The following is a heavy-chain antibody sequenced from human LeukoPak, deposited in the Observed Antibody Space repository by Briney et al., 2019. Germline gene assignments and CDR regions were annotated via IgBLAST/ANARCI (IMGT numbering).Heavy chain of an antibody. CDR2: IYHGGTT. CDR3: ARDVYYYGSGTYSPKDY. V-gene: IGHV4-38-2*02. CDR1: SYSISSGYY. D-gene: IGHD3-10*01. Sequence: PSETLSLTCAVSSYSISSGYYWAWIRQPPGKGLEWIGSIYHGGTTYYNPSLKSRVTISVDTSKNQFSLKLSSVTAADTAVYYCARDVYYYGSGTYSPKDYWGQGTLVTVSS. J-gene: IGHJ4*02.